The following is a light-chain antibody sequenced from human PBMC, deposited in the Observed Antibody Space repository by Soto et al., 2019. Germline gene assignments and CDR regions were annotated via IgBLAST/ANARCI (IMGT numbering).Light chain of an antibody. J-gene: IGKJ1*01. CDR3: QQRSNWLWT. V-gene: IGKV3-11*01. CDR2: DAS. Sequence: EIVLTQSPATLSLSPGERATLSCRASQSVSSYLAWYQQKPGQAPRLLIYDASNRATDIPARFSGSGSGTDFTLTISSLEPEDFAVYYCQQRSNWLWTFGQGTKVDIK. CDR1: QSVSSY.